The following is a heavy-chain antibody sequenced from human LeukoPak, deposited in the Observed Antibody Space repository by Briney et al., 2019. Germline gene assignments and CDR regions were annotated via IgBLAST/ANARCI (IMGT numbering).Heavy chain of an antibody. CDR1: GFTFSSYA. J-gene: IGHJ6*02. D-gene: IGHD4-17*01. Sequence: PGGSLRLSCASSGFTFSSYAMSWVRQPPGQGLEWVSAVSGSGGTTYSADSVRGRFTISRDNSKNTLYLQMNSLRAEDTAVYYCAKLTTVTISDYYTMDVWGQGTTVTVSS. V-gene: IGHV3-23*01. CDR2: VSGSGGTT. CDR3: AKLTTVTISDYYTMDV.